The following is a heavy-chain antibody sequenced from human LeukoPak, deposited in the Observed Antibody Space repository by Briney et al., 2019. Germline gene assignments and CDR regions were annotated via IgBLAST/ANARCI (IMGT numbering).Heavy chain of an antibody. CDR3: ATHSVYGDFGGDYFDY. Sequence: GGSLRLSCAASGFTFSSYAMSWVRQAPGKGLEWVSAISGSGGSTYYADSVKGRFTISRDNSKNTLYLQMNSLRAEDTAVYYCATHSVYGDFGGDYFDYWGQGTLVTVSS. D-gene: IGHD4-17*01. V-gene: IGHV3-23*01. CDR1: GFTFSSYA. CDR2: ISGSGGST. J-gene: IGHJ4*02.